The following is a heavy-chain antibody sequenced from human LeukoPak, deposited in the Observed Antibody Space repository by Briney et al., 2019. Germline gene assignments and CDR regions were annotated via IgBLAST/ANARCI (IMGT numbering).Heavy chain of an antibody. V-gene: IGHV3-43*01. D-gene: IGHD3-16*01. CDR1: GFTFDDYT. CDR3: AKDTGEGFDY. Sequence: GGSLRLSCAASGFTFDDYTMHWVRQAPGKALEWVSLISWDGGSTYYADSVKGRFTISRDNSKNSLYLQMNSLRTEDTALYYCAKDTGEGFDYWGQGTLVTVSS. J-gene: IGHJ4*02. CDR2: ISWDGGST.